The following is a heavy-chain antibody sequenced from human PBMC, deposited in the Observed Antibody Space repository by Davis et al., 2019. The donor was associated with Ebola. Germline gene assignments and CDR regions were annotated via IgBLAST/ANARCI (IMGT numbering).Heavy chain of an antibody. D-gene: IGHD2-2*02. Sequence: PGGSLRLSCAASGFTFSSYDMHWVRQATGKGLEWVSAIGTAGDPYYPGSVKGRFTISRENAKNSLYLQMNSLRAGDTAVYYCAREPGYCSSTSCYTAEDVWGKGTTVTVSS. CDR1: GFTFSSYD. CDR3: AREPGYCSSTSCYTAEDV. CDR2: IGTAGDP. V-gene: IGHV3-13*05. J-gene: IGHJ6*04.